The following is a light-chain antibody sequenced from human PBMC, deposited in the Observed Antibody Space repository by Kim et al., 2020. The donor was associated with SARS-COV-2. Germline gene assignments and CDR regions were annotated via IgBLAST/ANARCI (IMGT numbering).Light chain of an antibody. J-gene: IGKJ5*01. CDR1: QSVSSI. Sequence: EIEMTQSPATLSVSPGERATLSCRASQSVSSIFAWYQQKPGQAPRLLIYGASTMATGIPARFSGSGSGTEFTLTISSLQSEDFAVYYCQQYNNWPRTFGQGTRLEIK. CDR3: QQYNNWPRT. V-gene: IGKV3-15*01. CDR2: GAS.